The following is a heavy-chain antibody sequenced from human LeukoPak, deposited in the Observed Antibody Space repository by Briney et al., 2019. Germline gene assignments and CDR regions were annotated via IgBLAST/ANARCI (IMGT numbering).Heavy chain of an antibody. CDR2: ITSSSTST. J-gene: IGHJ4*02. CDR3: ARDYYDGSGYSNLDY. D-gene: IGHD3-22*01. CDR1: GFTFSSYS. Sequence: GGSLRLSCAASGFTFSSYSMNWVRQAPGKGLEWVSYITSSSTSTHYADSVKGRFTISRDNAKNSLYLQMNSLRDEDKAVYYCARDYYDGSGYSNLDYWGQGTLVTVSS. V-gene: IGHV3-48*02.